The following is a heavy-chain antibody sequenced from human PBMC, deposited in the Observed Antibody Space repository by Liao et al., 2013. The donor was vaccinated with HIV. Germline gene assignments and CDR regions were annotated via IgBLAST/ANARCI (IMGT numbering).Heavy chain of an antibody. CDR2: IYYRGST. Sequence: QVQQQQWGARLLKPSETLSLTCSISGDSISGHYWSWIRQPPGKGLEWIGYIYYRGSTNYNPSLKSRVTISVDTSKNQFSLKLSSVTAADTAVYYCARDQYYYDSSGHYFDFWGQGSLVTVSS. V-gene: IGHV4-59*11. CDR3: ARDQYYYDSSGHYFDF. D-gene: IGHD3-22*01. CDR1: GDSISGHY. J-gene: IGHJ4*02.